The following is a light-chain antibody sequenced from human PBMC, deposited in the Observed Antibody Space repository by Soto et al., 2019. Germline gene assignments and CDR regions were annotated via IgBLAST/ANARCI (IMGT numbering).Light chain of an antibody. J-gene: IGKJ4*01. CDR1: QSISSY. CDR3: QQRSNWPLT. CDR2: DAS. Sequence: EIALTQSQATLSLSPGERATLSCRASQSISSYLGWYQQKPGQPPRLLIYDASNRATGTPARFSGSGSGTDFTLTISTLEPEDFAVYYCQQRSNWPLTFGGGTKVAIK. V-gene: IGKV3-11*01.